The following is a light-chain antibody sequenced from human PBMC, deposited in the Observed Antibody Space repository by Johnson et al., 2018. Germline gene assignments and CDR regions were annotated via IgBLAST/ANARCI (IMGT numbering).Light chain of an antibody. V-gene: IGLV1-51*02. CDR3: GAWDSSLSAGNV. CDR2: ENN. Sequence: QSVLTQPPSVSAAPGQKVTISCSGSSSNIGNNYVSWYQQLPGTAPKLLIYENNKRPPGIPDRSSGSKSGTSATLGITGLKPGDEADYYCGAWDSSLSAGNVFGTGTKVTVL. CDR1: SSNIGNNY. J-gene: IGLJ1*01.